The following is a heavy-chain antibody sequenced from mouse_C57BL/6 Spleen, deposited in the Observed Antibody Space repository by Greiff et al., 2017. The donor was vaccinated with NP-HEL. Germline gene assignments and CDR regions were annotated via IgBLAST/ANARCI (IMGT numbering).Heavy chain of an antibody. CDR2: ISDGGSYT. CDR1: GFTFSSYA. D-gene: IGHD1-1*01. CDR3: ARDVTTVVGGYFDY. V-gene: IGHV5-4*01. J-gene: IGHJ2*01. Sequence: DVMLVESGGGLVKPGGSLKLSCAASGFTFSSYAMSWVRQTPEKRLEWVATISDGGSYTYYPDNVKGRFTISRDNAKNNLYLQMSHLKSEDTAMYYCARDVTTVVGGYFDYWGQGTTLTVSS.